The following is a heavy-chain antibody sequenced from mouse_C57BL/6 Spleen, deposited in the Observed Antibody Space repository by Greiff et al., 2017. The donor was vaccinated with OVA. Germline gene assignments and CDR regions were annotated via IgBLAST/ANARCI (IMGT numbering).Heavy chain of an antibody. V-gene: IGHV5-17*01. CDR3: ARPVRGSYFDY. J-gene: IGHJ2*01. CDR2: ISSCSITI. CDR1: GFTFSDYG. Sequence: EVKVVESGGGLVKPGGSLKLSCAASGFTFSDYGMPWVRQAPEKGLEWVAYISSCSITIYYADPVKGRFPISRDNAKSTLFLQMTSRRSEDTAMYYCARPVRGSYFDYWGQGTTLTVSS.